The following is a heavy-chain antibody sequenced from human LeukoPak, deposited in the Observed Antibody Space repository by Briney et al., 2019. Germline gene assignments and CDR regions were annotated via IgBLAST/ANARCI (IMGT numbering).Heavy chain of an antibody. D-gene: IGHD4-17*01. Sequence: PGGSLRLSCTASGFTFGDYAMSWVGQAPGKGLEGVGFIRNKAYGGTTEYAASVRGRFTISRDDSKSIAYLQMNSLKTEDTAVYYCTRDGLDYAEYRYWGQGTLVTVSS. CDR1: GFTFGDYA. CDR2: IRNKAYGGTT. J-gene: IGHJ4*02. CDR3: TRDGLDYAEYRY. V-gene: IGHV3-49*04.